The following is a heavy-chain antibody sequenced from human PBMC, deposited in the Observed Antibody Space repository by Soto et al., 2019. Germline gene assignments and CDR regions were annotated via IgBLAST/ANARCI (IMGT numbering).Heavy chain of an antibody. CDR3: ARGRKVFAAVSTPDDY. V-gene: IGHV1-18*01. CDR1: GYTFTNYG. Sequence: ASVKVSCKASGYTFTNYGISWVRQAPGQGLEWMGWISTYNSNTNYAQKLQGRVTMTTDTSTSTAYMELRSLRSDDTTVYYCARGRKVFAAVSTPDDYWGQGTLVTVSS. J-gene: IGHJ4*02. D-gene: IGHD6-13*01. CDR2: ISTYNSNT.